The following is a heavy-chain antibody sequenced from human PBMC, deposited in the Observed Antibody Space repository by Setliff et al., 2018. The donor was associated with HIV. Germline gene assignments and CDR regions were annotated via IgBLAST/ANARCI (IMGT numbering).Heavy chain of an antibody. V-gene: IGHV4-61*05. Sequence: SETLSLTCTVSGGSISSSSYYWGWIRQPPGKGLEWIGYVYNSVTTNYNPSLKSRVSISADTSKHQFSLKLSSLTAADTAVYYCARAEGATYYNFSYYYGMDVWGQGTTVTVSS. CDR2: VYNSVTT. CDR3: ARAEGATYYNFSYYYGMDV. CDR1: GGSISSSSYY. D-gene: IGHD3-3*01. J-gene: IGHJ6*02.